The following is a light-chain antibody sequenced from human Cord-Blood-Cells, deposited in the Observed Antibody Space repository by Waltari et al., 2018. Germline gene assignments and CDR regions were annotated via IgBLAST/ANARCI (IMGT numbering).Light chain of an antibody. Sequence: QSALTQPASVSGSPGQSITISCTGTSSDVGGYNYVSWYQQHPGKAPKLMIYDVSNRPSGVSKRLSGAKAGNTASLTISGLQAEDEADYYCSSYTSSSTRVFGGGTKLTVL. CDR2: DVS. CDR1: SSDVGGYNY. V-gene: IGLV2-14*03. CDR3: SSYTSSSTRV. J-gene: IGLJ3*02.